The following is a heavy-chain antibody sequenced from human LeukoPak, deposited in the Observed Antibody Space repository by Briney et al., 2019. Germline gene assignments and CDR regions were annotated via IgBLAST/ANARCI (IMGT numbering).Heavy chain of an antibody. V-gene: IGHV5-51*01. D-gene: IGHD6-6*01. Sequence: GESLKISCKGSGYSFTSYWIGWVRQMPGKGLEWMGIIYPGDSDTRYRPSFEGQVTISADKSISTAYLQWSSLKASDTAMYYCARQGSSSFYYYYGMDVWGQGTTVTVSS. CDR3: ARQGSSSFYYYYGMDV. CDR1: GYSFTSYW. J-gene: IGHJ6*02. CDR2: IYPGDSDT.